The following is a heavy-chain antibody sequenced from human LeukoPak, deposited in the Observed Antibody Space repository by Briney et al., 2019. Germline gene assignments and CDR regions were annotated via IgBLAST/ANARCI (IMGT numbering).Heavy chain of an antibody. Sequence: SVKVSCKASGGAFSSYAISWVRQAPGQGLEWMGRIIPILGIANYAQKFQGRVTITADKSTSTAYMELSSLRSEDTAVYYCARETRSDFWSGYYAYDGIDYWGQGTLVTVSS. CDR3: ARETRSDFWSGYYAYDGIDY. CDR2: IIPILGIA. J-gene: IGHJ4*02. V-gene: IGHV1-69*04. CDR1: GGAFSSYA. D-gene: IGHD3-3*01.